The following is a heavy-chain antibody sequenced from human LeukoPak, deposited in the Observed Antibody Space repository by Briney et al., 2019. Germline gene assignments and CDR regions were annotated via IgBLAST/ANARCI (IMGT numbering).Heavy chain of an antibody. D-gene: IGHD1-26*01. CDR3: ARDFGGAVDS. CDR1: GFTFSSYG. Sequence: GRSLRLSCAASGFTFSSYGMHWVRQAPGKGLEWVAVISYDGSNKYYADSVKGRFTISRDNSKNTLYLQMNSLRAEDTAVYYCARDFGGAVDSWGQGTLVTVSS. V-gene: IGHV3-30*03. J-gene: IGHJ4*02. CDR2: ISYDGSNK.